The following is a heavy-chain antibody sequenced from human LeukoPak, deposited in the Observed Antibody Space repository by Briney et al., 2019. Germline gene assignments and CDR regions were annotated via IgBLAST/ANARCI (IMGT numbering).Heavy chain of an antibody. CDR2: IHHSGST. V-gene: IGHV4-34*01. CDR3: ARRATGTRNGYY. CDR1: GGSFTDYY. J-gene: IGHJ4*02. Sequence: SETLSLTRAVYGGSFTDYYSGWIRQSPGKGLEWIGEIHHSGSTNYNPSLESRVTISIDTSKNQFSLKLSSVTVADTAVYYCARRATGTRNGYYWGQGTLVTVSS. D-gene: IGHD4-17*01.